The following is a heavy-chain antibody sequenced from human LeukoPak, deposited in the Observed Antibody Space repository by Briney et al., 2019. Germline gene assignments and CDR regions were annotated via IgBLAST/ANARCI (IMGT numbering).Heavy chain of an antibody. CDR2: IIPILGIA. CDR1: GGTFSSYA. V-gene: IGHV1-69*04. D-gene: IGHD3-22*01. Sequence: SVKVSCKASGGTFSSYAISWVRQAPGQGLEWMGRIIPILGIANYAQKFQGRVTITADKSTSTAYMELSSLRSEDTAVYYCARDPYYYDSSGYYPAHGMDVWGQGTTVTVSS. CDR3: ARDPYYYDSSGYYPAHGMDV. J-gene: IGHJ6*02.